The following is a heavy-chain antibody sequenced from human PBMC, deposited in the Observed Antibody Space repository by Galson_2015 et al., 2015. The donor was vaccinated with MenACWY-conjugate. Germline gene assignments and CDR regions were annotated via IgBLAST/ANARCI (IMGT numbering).Heavy chain of an antibody. D-gene: IGHD4-23*01. J-gene: IGHJ4*02. CDR2: ISSGDNT. Sequence: SLRLSCAASGFTFSKYAMIWVRQAPGKGLEWVSSISSGDNTYYGDSVKGRFAISRDNSKGTLHVQMNSLRAEDTAVYYCAKGDDYGGVSVYVDYWGQGTLVTVSS. CDR3: AKGDDYGGVSVYVDY. CDR1: GFTFSKYA. V-gene: IGHV3-23*01.